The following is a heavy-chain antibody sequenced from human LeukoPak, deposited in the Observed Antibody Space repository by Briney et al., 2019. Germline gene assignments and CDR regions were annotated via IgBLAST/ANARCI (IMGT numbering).Heavy chain of an antibody. CDR3: ARWDTAMVNDAFDI. CDR1: GGSISSSIYY. D-gene: IGHD5-18*01. Sequence: PSETLSLTCTVSGGSISSSIYYWGWIRQPPGKGLEWIGNIHYSGSTHYNPSLKSRVTISVDTSKNQFSLKLSSVTAADTAVYYCARWDTAMVNDAFDIWGQGTMVTVSS. V-gene: IGHV4-39*07. CDR2: IHYSGST. J-gene: IGHJ3*02.